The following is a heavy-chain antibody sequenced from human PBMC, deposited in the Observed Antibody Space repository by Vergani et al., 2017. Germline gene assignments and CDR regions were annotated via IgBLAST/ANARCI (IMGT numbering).Heavy chain of an antibody. CDR1: GFTFSSYA. CDR2: ISESGDNT. Sequence: EVQLLESGGGLVQPGGSLRISCAASGFTFSSYAMSWVRQAPGKGLEWVSAISESGDNTYYPDSVRGRFTISRDNSKNTVYLQLNSLRAEDTAVYYCAKENGGSFFDYWGQGTLVTVSS. V-gene: IGHV3-23*01. D-gene: IGHD4-23*01. J-gene: IGHJ4*02. CDR3: AKENGGSFFDY.